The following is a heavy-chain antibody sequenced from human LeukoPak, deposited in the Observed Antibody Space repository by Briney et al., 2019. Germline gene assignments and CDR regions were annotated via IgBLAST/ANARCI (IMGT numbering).Heavy chain of an antibody. D-gene: IGHD7-27*01. CDR1: GYTLTELS. CDR2: FDPEDGET. Sequence: ASVKVSCKVSGYTLTELSMHWVRQAPGKGLEWMGGFDPEDGETIYAQKLQGRVTMTTDTSTSTAYMELRSLRSDDTAVYYCARMKLGSYWFDPWGQGTLVTVSS. V-gene: IGHV1-24*01. CDR3: ARMKLGSYWFDP. J-gene: IGHJ5*02.